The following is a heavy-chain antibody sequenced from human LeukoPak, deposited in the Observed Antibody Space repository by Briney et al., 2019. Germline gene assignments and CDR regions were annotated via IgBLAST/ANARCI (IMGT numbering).Heavy chain of an antibody. J-gene: IGHJ4*02. CDR3: ATIYCGGDCLFDY. CDR2: FDPEDGET. Sequence: GFDPEDGETIYAQKFQGRVTMTEDTSTDTAYMELSSLRSEDTAVYYCATIYCGGDCLFDYWGQGTLVTVSS. D-gene: IGHD2-21*02. V-gene: IGHV1-24*01.